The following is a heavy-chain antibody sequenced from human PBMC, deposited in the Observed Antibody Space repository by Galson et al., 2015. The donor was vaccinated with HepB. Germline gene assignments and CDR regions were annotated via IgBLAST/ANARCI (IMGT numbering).Heavy chain of an antibody. V-gene: IGHV1-24*01. J-gene: IGHJ4*02. D-gene: IGHD1-26*01. Sequence: SVKVSCKVSGYTLTELSMHWVRQAPGKGLEWMGGFDPEDGETIYAQKFQGRVTMTEDTSTDTAYMELNSLRSEDTAVYYCATYPPLVGATTYYFDYWGQGTLVTVSS. CDR1: GYTLTELS. CDR3: ATYPPLVGATTYYFDY. CDR2: FDPEDGET.